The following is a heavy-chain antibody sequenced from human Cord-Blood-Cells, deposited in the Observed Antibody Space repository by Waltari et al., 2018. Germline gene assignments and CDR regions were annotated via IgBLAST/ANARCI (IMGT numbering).Heavy chain of an antibody. CDR1: YD. Sequence: YDINWVRQATGQGLEWMGWMNPNSGNTGYAQKFQGRVTMTRNTSISTAYMELSSLRSEDTAVYYCARGDFWSGYYFDYWGQGTLVTVSS. J-gene: IGHJ4*02. V-gene: IGHV1-8*01. D-gene: IGHD3-3*01. CDR2: MNPNSGNT. CDR3: ARGDFWSGYYFDY.